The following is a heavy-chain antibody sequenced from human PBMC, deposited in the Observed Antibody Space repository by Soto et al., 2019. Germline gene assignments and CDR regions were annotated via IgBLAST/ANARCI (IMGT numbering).Heavy chain of an antibody. CDR3: ARRSVYDYVWGSYTREAGPFDY. Sequence: SETLSLTCTVSGGSISSYYWSWIRQPPGKGLEWIGYIYYSGSTNYNPSLKSRVTISVDTSKSQFSLKLSSVTAADTAVYYCARRSVYDYVWGSYTREAGPFDYWGQGTLVTVSS. V-gene: IGHV4-59*01. CDR2: IYYSGST. D-gene: IGHD3-16*01. CDR1: GGSISSYY. J-gene: IGHJ4*02.